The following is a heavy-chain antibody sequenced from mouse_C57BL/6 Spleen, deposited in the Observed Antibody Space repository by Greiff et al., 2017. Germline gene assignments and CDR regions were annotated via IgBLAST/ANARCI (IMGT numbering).Heavy chain of an antibody. J-gene: IGHJ2*01. D-gene: IGHD4-1*01. CDR2: IYPSDSET. V-gene: IGHV1-61*01. CDR1: GYTFTSYW. Sequence: VQLQQPGAELVRPGSSVKLSCKASGYTFTSYWMDWVKQRPGQGLEWIGNIYPSDSETHYNQKFKDKATLTVDKSSSTAYMQLSSLTSEDSAVDYGAREGTGYYFDYWGQGTTLTVSS. CDR3: AREGTGYYFDY.